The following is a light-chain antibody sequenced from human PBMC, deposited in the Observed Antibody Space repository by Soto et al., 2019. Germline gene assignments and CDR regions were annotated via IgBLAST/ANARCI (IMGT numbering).Light chain of an antibody. CDR3: QQSYSTPRT. J-gene: IGKJ1*01. CDR1: QSIISS. V-gene: IGKV1-39*01. Sequence: DIQMTQSPSSLSASVGDRVTITCRASQSIISSLNWYQQKPGKAPKLLIYAASSLQSGVPSRFSCSGSGTDFAITISSLQPEDFATYYCQQSYSTPRTFGQGTKVEIK. CDR2: AAS.